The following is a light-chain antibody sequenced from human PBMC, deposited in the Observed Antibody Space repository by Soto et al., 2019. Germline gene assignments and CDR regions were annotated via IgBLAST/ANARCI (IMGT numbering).Light chain of an antibody. CDR3: MQGTHWPWT. Sequence: DVVMTQSPLSLPVTLGQPASISCRSSQSLIHSDGNTYLNWFQQRPGQSPMRLIYKVSDRDSGVPDRFSGSGSGTDSTLKISRVEAEDVGVYYCMQGTHWPWTFGQGTEVEIK. J-gene: IGKJ1*01. CDR2: KVS. CDR1: QSLIHSDGNTY. V-gene: IGKV2-30*02.